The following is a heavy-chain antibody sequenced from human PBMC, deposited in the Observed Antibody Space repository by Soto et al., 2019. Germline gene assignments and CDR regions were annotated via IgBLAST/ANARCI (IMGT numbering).Heavy chain of an antibody. CDR3: ARGPLTPYFDY. Sequence: LSLTCTVSGGPISSGGYYWSWIRQHPGKGLEWIGYIFYSGSTYYNPSLKSRVSISVDTSKNQFSLKLSSVTAADTAVFYCARGPLTPYFDYWGQGALVTVSS. CDR1: GGPISSGGYY. D-gene: IGHD7-27*01. J-gene: IGHJ4*02. V-gene: IGHV4-31*03. CDR2: IFYSGST.